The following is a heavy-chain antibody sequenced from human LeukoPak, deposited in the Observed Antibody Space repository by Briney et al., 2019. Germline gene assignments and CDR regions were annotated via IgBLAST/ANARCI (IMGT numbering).Heavy chain of an antibody. V-gene: IGHV1-46*01. J-gene: IGHJ4*02. CDR1: GYTFTSYY. CDR3: AGDLGDIGYSYGFDY. CDR2: INPTGGST. D-gene: IGHD5-18*01. Sequence: GASVKVSCKASGYTFTSYYMHWVRQAPGQGLEWMGIINPTGGSTRYAQRFQGRVTVTRDTSTSTVYMELSSLRSGDTAVYYCAGDLGDIGYSYGFDYWGQGTLVTVSS.